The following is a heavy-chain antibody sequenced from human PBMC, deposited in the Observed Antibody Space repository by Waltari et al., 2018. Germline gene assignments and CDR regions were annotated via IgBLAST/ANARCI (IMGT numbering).Heavy chain of an antibody. CDR1: GFIFSSYS. V-gene: IGHV3-21*01. J-gene: IGHJ4*02. Sequence: EVQLVESGGGLVKPGGSLRLSCAASGFIFSSYSMNWVRQAPGKGLEWVSSISVTSSYIDYADSVKGRFTISRDNAKKSLYLQMNSLRAEDTAVYYCARDNTNWSIDYWGQGTLVTVSS. D-gene: IGHD1-1*01. CDR2: ISVTSSYI. CDR3: ARDNTNWSIDY.